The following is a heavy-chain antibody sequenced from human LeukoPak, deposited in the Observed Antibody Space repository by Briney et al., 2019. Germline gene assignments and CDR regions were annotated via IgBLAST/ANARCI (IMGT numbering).Heavy chain of an antibody. V-gene: IGHV1-69*13. J-gene: IGHJ4*02. CDR3: ARDSGYGDYFDY. CDR2: IIPIFGTA. CDR1: GGTFSSYA. Sequence: GASVKVSCKASGGTFSSYAIGWVRQAPGQGLEWMGGIIPIFGTANYAQKFQGRVTITADESTSTAYMELSSLRSEDTAVYYCARDSGYGDYFDYWGQGTLVTVSS. D-gene: IGHD4-17*01.